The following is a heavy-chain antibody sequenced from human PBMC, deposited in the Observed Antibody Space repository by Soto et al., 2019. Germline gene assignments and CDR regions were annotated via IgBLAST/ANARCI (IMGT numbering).Heavy chain of an antibody. D-gene: IGHD3-3*01. CDR2: VFHTGTAY. V-gene: IGHV4-30-4*01. CDR3: VRDSVRFGPAFDS. J-gene: IGHJ4*02. Sequence: LSLTCPVSGGSIRSGDYYWTWIRQPPGKGLEWIGYVFHTGTAYYYNPSLKRRVNMSIDTSKNQFSLKLNSVTGADTAIYYCVRDSVRFGPAFDSWGQGTQVTVSS. CDR1: GGSIRSGDYY.